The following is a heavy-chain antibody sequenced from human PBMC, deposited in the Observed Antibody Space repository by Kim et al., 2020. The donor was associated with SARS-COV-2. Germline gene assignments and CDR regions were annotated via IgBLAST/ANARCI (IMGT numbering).Heavy chain of an antibody. D-gene: IGHD6-19*01. Sequence: SVRAKFSISREESKNTAYLQMNSLKTEDTAVYYCTRVHPIASGWYDAFDIWGQGTMVTVSS. J-gene: IGHJ3*02. V-gene: IGHV3-73*01. CDR3: TRVHPIASGWYDAFDI.